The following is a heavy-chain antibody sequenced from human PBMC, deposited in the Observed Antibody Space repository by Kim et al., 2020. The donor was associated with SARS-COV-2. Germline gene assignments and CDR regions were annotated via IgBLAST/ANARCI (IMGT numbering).Heavy chain of an antibody. CDR3: ARDPYGYFDY. D-gene: IGHD4-17*01. J-gene: IGHJ4*02. V-gene: IGHV3-7*01. CDR2: IKQDGSEK. Sequence: GGSLRLSCAASGFTFSSYWINWVRQAPGKGLEWVANIKQDGSEKYYVDSVKGRFTISRDNAKNSLYLQMNSLRAEDTAVYYCARDPYGYFDYWGQGTLV. CDR1: GFTFSSYW.